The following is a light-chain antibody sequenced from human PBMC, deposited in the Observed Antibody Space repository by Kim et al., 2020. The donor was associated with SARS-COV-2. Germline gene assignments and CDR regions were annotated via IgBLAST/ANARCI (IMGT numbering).Light chain of an antibody. J-gene: IGLJ2*01. CDR2: GKN. V-gene: IGLV3-19*01. Sequence: SSELTQDPAVSVALGQTVRITCQGDSLRSYYASWYQQKPGQAPVLVIYGKNNRPSGIPDRFSGSSSGNTASLTITGAQAEDEADYYCNSRDSSGNHPEVFGGGTQLTVL. CDR1: SLRSYY. CDR3: NSRDSSGNHPEV.